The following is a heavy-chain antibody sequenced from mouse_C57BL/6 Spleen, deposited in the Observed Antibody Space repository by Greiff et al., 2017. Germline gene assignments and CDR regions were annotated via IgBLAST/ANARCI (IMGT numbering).Heavy chain of an antibody. CDR2: IYPGDGDT. CDR1: GYAFSSYW. Sequence: QVQLQQSGAELVKPGASVKISCKASGYAFSSYWMNWVKQRPGKGLEWIGQIYPGDGDTNYNGKFKGKATLTADKSSSTAYMQLSSLTSEDSAVYFCARGGYSNPYWYFDVWGTGTTVTVSS. D-gene: IGHD2-5*01. J-gene: IGHJ1*03. CDR3: ARGGYSNPYWYFDV. V-gene: IGHV1-80*01.